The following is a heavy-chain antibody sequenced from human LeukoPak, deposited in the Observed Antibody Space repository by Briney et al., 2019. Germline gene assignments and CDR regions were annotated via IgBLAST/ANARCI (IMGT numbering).Heavy chain of an antibody. V-gene: IGHV1-69*13. CDR1: GGTFSSYA. D-gene: IGHD6-6*01. CDR2: IIPSFGTA. J-gene: IGHJ5*02. CDR3: ARYSSSSSWFDP. Sequence: SVKVSCKASGGTFSSYAISWVRQAPGQGLEWMGGIIPSFGTANYAQKFQGRVTITADESTSTAYMELSSLRSEDTAVYYCARYSSSSSWFDPWGQGTLVTVSS.